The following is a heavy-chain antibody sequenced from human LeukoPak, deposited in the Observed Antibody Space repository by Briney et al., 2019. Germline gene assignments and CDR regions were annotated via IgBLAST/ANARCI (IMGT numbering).Heavy chain of an antibody. V-gene: IGHV3-74*01. J-gene: IGHJ4*02. CDR3: ARVIHDYGGSSDFDY. D-gene: IGHD4-23*01. CDR1: GFTFSSYW. Sequence: PGGSLRLSCAASGFTFSSYWMHWVRQAPGKGLVWVSRINSDGSSTSYADSVKGRFTISRDNAKNTLYLQMNSLRAEDTAVYYCARVIHDYGGSSDFDYWGQGTLVTVSS. CDR2: INSDGSST.